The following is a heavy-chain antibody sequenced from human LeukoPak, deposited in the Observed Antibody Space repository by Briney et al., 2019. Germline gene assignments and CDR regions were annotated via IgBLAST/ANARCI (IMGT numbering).Heavy chain of an antibody. CDR3: ARRGSGWYDPVDY. D-gene: IGHD6-19*01. J-gene: IGHJ4*02. CDR1: GGSISSSSYY. V-gene: IGHV4-39*01. Sequence: KPSETLSLTCTVSGGSISSSSYYWGWIRQPPGKGLEWIGSIYYSGSTYYNPSLKSRVTISVDTSKNQFSLKLSSVTAADTAVYYCARRGSGWYDPVDYWGQGTLVTVSS. CDR2: IYYSGST.